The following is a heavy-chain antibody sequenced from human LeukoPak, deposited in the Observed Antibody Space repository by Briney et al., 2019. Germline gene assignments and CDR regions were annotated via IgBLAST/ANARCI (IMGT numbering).Heavy chain of an antibody. V-gene: IGHV1-46*01. Sequence: ASVKVSCKASGYTFTSYYMHWVRQAPGQGLEWMGIINPSGGSTSYAQKFQGRVTMTRDMSTSTVYMELSSLRSEDTAVYYCATDRSRYAFDIWGQGTMVTVSS. CDR2: INPSGGST. CDR3: ATDRSRYAFDI. D-gene: IGHD1-26*01. J-gene: IGHJ3*02. CDR1: GYTFTSYY.